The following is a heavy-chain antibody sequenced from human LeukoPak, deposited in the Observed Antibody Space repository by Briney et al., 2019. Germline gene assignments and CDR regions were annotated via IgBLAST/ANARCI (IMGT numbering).Heavy chain of an antibody. CDR3: ARDQSRRSDY. J-gene: IGHJ4*02. V-gene: IGHV3-7*03. Sequence: GGSLRLSCAASGFTFSSYGMHWVRQAPGKGLEWVAIIKEDGSEEYYVDSVKGRFTISRDNAKNSLYLQMNSLGVEDTAVYYCARDQSRRSDYWGQGTLVTVSS. CDR2: IKEDGSEE. CDR1: GFTFSSYG.